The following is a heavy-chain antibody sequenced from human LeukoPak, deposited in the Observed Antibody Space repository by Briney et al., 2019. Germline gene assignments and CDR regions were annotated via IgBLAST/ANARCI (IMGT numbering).Heavy chain of an antibody. J-gene: IGHJ4*02. D-gene: IGHD1/OR15-1a*01. CDR1: GDSIIGYY. CDR2: IYYNGYT. CDR3: ARDRHWTNDWVFDY. Sequence: SETLSLTCSVSGDSIIGYYWGWIRQPPGKGLEWIGYIYYNGYTDYNPSLESRVTISLHTSKNQFSLKLSSVTAADTAVYYCARDRHWTNDWVFDYWGQGTLVTVSS. V-gene: IGHV4-59*01.